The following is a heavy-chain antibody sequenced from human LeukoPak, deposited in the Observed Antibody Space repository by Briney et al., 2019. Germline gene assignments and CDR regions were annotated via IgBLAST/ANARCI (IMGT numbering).Heavy chain of an antibody. D-gene: IGHD4-17*01. CDR1: GFTFSSYS. J-gene: IGHJ4*02. V-gene: IGHV3-21*01. CDR2: ISSSSSYI. CDR3: ARVAAGVTTTV. Sequence: GGSLRLSCAASGFTFSSYSMDWVRQAPGKGLEWVSSISSSSSYIYYADSVKGRFTISRDNAKNSLYLQMNSLRAEDTAVYYCARVAAGVTTTVWGQGTLVTVSS.